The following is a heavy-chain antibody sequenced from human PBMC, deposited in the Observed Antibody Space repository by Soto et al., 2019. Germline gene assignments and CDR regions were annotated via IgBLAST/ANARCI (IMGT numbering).Heavy chain of an antibody. CDR3: ARGKNREQLGGNYYYTLDV. CDR1: GDTFDTFA. J-gene: IGHJ6*02. CDR2: NIPIFRTP. Sequence: QVQLVQSGAEVVKPGSSVKVSCKASGDTFDTFAISWVRQAPGQGLEWMGGNIPIFRTPDYGQKFQGRVTITADECTSTTYMELSSLRSEDTAVYCWARGKNREQLGGNYYYTLDVWGQGTTVTVTS. D-gene: IGHD1-1*01. V-gene: IGHV1-69*12.